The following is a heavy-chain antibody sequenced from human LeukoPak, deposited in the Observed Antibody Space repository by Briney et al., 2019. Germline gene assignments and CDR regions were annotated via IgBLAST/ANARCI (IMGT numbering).Heavy chain of an antibody. V-gene: IGHV4-39*01. J-gene: IGHJ4*02. Sequence: SETLSLTRTVSGGSVSTSNYYWGWIRQPPGKGLEWIGIIYHNGRTHYSPSLKSRVTISIDTSKNQFSLTLSSVTAADTAVYYCARHSNIAVAGTILGWGQGALVTVSS. CDR3: ARHSNIAVAGTILG. CDR2: IYHNGRT. D-gene: IGHD6-19*01. CDR1: GGSVSTSNYY.